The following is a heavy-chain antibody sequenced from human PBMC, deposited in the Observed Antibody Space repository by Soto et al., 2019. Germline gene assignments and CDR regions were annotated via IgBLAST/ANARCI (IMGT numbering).Heavy chain of an antibody. Sequence: SETLSLTCTLSGGSISGYYWSWIRQPPGKGLEWIGYVYYSGSTKYNPSLESRVTISVDMSNNQFSLMLTSVTAADTAVYYCAKYRRTDAEGYRLDFWGQGTLVTVS. J-gene: IGHJ4*02. CDR2: VYYSGST. D-gene: IGHD5-12*01. V-gene: IGHV4-59*01. CDR1: GGSISGYY. CDR3: AKYRRTDAEGYRLDF.